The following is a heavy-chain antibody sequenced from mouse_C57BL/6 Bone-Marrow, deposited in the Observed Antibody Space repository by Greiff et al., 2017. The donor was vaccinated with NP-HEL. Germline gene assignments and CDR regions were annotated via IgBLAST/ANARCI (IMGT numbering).Heavy chain of an antibody. CDR2: ISDGGSYT. Sequence: EVKVVESGGGLVKPGGSLKLSCAASGFTFSSYAMSWVRQTPEKRLEWVATISDGGSYTYYPDNVKGRFTISRDNAKNNLYLQMSHLKSEDTAMYYCARTYYGNYEGNYFDYWGQGTTLTVSS. CDR1: GFTFSSYA. CDR3: ARTYYGNYEGNYFDY. V-gene: IGHV5-4*03. J-gene: IGHJ2*01. D-gene: IGHD2-10*01.